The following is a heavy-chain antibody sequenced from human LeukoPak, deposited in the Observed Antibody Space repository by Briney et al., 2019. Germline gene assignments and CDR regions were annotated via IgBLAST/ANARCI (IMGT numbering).Heavy chain of an antibody. CDR2: MNPNSGNT. CDR3: ARGLYGRSIRPLADFYYYYMDV. Sequence: ASVKVSCKASGGTFSSYAISWVRQAPGQGLEWMGWMNPNSGNTGYAQKFQGRVTITRNTSISTAYMELSSLRSEDTAVYYCARGLYGRSIRPLADFYYYYMDVWGKGTTVTVSS. D-gene: IGHD3-10*01. J-gene: IGHJ6*03. CDR1: GGTFSSYA. V-gene: IGHV1-8*03.